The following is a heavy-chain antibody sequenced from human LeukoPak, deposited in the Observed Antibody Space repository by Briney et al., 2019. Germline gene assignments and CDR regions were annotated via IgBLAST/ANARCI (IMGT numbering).Heavy chain of an antibody. D-gene: IGHD2-21*01. V-gene: IGHV3-53*01. CDR2: IYSGGST. CDR1: GXTVSSNF. CDR3: TRGGGGSFPHY. Sequence: PGGSLRLSCAASGXTVSSNFVSWVRQPPGKGLEWVSDIYSGGSTYYADSVKGRFTISRDNSKNTLYLQMNSLRAEDTAVYYCTRGGGGSFPHYWGQGTLVTVSS. J-gene: IGHJ4*02.